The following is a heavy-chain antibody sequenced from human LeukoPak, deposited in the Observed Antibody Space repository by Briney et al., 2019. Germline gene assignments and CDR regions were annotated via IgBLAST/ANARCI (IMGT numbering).Heavy chain of an antibody. CDR2: ISGRGGST. CDR3: AKNSRLGELSLFAFDI. J-gene: IGHJ3*02. Sequence: GGTLRLSCAASGFTFSSYGMSWVRQAPGKGLEWVSTISGRGGSTYNADSVKGRFTISRDNSKNTLYLQMNSLRAEDTAVYYCAKNSRLGELSLFAFDIWGQGTMVTVSS. D-gene: IGHD3-16*02. V-gene: IGHV3-23*01. CDR1: GFTFSSYG.